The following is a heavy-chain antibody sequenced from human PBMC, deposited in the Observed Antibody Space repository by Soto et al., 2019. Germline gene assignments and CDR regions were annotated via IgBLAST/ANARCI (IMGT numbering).Heavy chain of an antibody. CDR1: GYTFSSYS. CDR2: ISTYSGNT. J-gene: IGHJ4*02. Sequence: ASVKVSFKTSGYTFSSYSINWLRQAPGQGLEWMAWISTYSGNTHYAERVQGRVTVTLDKSARTAFMEMRGLTSDDTAVYFCARDNGYYDLWGQGTLVTVSS. V-gene: IGHV1-18*04. CDR3: ARDNGYYDL.